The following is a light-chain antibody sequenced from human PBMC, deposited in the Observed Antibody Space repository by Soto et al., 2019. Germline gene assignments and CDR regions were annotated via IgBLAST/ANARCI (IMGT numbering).Light chain of an antibody. V-gene: IGKV1-5*03. Sequence: DIQMPQSPTPLSGSLGDRFTITCRASQTISSWLAWYQQKPGKAPKLLIYKASTLKSGVPSRFSGSGSGTEFTLTISSLQPDDFATYYCQHDNSYSEAFGQGTKVDI. J-gene: IGKJ1*01. CDR3: QHDNSYSEA. CDR2: KAS. CDR1: QTISSW.